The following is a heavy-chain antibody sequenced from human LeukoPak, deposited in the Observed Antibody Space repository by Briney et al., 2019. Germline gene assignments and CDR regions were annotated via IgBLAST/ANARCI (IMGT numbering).Heavy chain of an antibody. D-gene: IGHD4-17*01. J-gene: IGHJ4*02. CDR2: ISSSGSTV. V-gene: IGHV3-11*01. CDR3: ARDESVTVGMPLDY. CDR1: GFTFSDYY. Sequence: GGSLRLSCAASGFTFSDYYMSWIRQAPGKGLEWVSYISSSGSTVYYADSVKGRFTISRDNAKNSLYLQMNSLRAEDTAVYYCARDESVTVGMPLDYWGQGTLVTVSS.